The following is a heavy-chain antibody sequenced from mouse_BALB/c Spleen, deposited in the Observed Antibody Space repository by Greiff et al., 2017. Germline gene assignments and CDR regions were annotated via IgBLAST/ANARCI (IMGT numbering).Heavy chain of an antibody. D-gene: IGHD2-1*01. CDR1: GFTFSSFG. J-gene: IGHJ3*01. Sequence: EVQLVESGGGLVQPGGSRKLSWAASGFTFSSFGMHWVRQAPEKGLEWVAYISSGSSTIYYADTVKGRFTISRDNPKNTLFLQMTSLRSEDTAMYYCAREGAMGNSFAYWGQGTLVTVSA. CDR3: AREGAMGNSFAY. V-gene: IGHV5-17*02. CDR2: ISSGSSTI.